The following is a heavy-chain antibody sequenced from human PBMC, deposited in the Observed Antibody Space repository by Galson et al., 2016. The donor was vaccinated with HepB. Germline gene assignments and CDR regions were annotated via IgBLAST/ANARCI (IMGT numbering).Heavy chain of an antibody. Sequence: SLRLSCAVSGFTLSTYWMTWVRQAPGKGLEWVATIKQDGSEEIYADSVRGRFTISGDNAKNLQFLQMNSLRGEDTAVYYCVRGSGWLSDHWGQGILVTVSS. CDR3: VRGSGWLSDH. J-gene: IGHJ4*02. V-gene: IGHV3-7*03. D-gene: IGHD6-19*01. CDR2: IKQDGSEE. CDR1: GFTLSTYW.